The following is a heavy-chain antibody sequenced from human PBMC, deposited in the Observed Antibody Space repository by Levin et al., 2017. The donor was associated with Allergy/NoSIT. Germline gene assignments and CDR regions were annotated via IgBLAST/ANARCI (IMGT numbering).Heavy chain of an antibody. CDR3: ARSAAASYYYYYGMDV. CDR2: MNPNSGNT. V-gene: IGHV1-8*01. J-gene: IGHJ6*02. D-gene: IGHD6-13*01. CDR1: GYTFTSYD. Sequence: RASVKVSCKASGYTFTSYDINWVRQATGQGLEWMGWMNPNSGNTGYAQKFQGRVTMTRNTSISTAYMELSSLRSEDTAVYYCARSAAASYYYYYGMDVWGQGTTVTVSS.